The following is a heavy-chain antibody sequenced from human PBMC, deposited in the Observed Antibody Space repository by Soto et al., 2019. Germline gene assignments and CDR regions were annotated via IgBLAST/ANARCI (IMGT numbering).Heavy chain of an antibody. CDR1: GGSISSGGYY. Sequence: QVQLQESGPGLVKPSQTLSLTCTVSGGSISSGGYYWSWIRQHPGKGLEWIGYIYYSGITYYNPSLKSRVTISVDTSKNQFSLKVISVTAADTAVYYCARGGYYFYNSMDVWGQGTTVTVSS. V-gene: IGHV4-31*03. J-gene: IGHJ6*02. CDR2: IYYSGIT. CDR3: ARGGYYFYNSMDV.